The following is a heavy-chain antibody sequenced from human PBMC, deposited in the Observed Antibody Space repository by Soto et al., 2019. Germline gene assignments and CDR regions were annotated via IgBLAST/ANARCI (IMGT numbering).Heavy chain of an antibody. CDR1: GYIFSIYW. D-gene: IGHD3-22*01. CDR2: IYPGDSDT. V-gene: IGHV5-51*01. J-gene: IGHJ3*02. CDR3: ARPALPYYYDSSGHLDDAFDI. Sequence: PGESLKISCKGSGYIFSIYWIGWVRQMPGKGLEWMGIIYPGDSDTRYSPSFQGQVTISADKSISTAYLQWSSLKASDTAMYYCARPALPYYYDSSGHLDDAFDIWGQGTMVTVPS.